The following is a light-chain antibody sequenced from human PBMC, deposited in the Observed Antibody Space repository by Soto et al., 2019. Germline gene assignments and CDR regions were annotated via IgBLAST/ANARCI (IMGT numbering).Light chain of an antibody. V-gene: IGKV3-15*01. J-gene: IGKJ1*01. CDR2: GAS. Sequence: EIVMTQSPATLSVSSGERVTLSCRARQSVSGNLAWYQQKPGQAPRLLIYGASTRATGIPARFSGSGSGTEFTLTISSLQSEDSAVYFCQQYNNWPPVFGQGTKVEIK. CDR1: QSVSGN. CDR3: QQYNNWPPV.